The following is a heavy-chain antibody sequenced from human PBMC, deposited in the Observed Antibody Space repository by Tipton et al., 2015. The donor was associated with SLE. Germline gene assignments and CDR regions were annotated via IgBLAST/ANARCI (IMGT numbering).Heavy chain of an antibody. J-gene: IGHJ3*01. V-gene: IGHV3-23*03. CDR2: IYSADSST. Sequence: GSLRLSCAASGFTFSAYHMSWVRQAPGKGLEWVSVIYSADSSTYYADSVKGRFIISRDNAKNTLHLQLDSLRAEDTAVYFCARASSSGYSPWGQGTTVTVTS. D-gene: IGHD3-22*01. CDR1: GFTFSAYH. CDR3: ARASSSGYSP.